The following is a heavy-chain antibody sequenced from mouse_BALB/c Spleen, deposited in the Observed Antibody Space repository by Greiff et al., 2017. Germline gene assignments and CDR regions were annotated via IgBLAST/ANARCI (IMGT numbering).Heavy chain of an antibody. J-gene: IGHJ3*01. CDR3: ARDYYGNYVAWFAY. V-gene: IGHV5-17*02. CDR2: ISSGSSTI. D-gene: IGHD2-1*01. Sequence: EVKLVESGGGLVQPGGSRKLSCAASGFTFSSFGMHWVRQAPEKGLEWVAYISSGSSTIYYADTVKGRFTISRDNPKNTLFLQMTSLRSEDTAMYYCARDYYGNYVAWFAYWGQGTLVTVSA. CDR1: GFTFSSFG.